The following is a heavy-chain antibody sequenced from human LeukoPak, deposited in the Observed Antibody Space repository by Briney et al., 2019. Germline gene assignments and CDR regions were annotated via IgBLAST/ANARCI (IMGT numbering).Heavy chain of an antibody. Sequence: GGSLRLSCAASGFTLSSYAMSWVRQAPGKGLEWVSAISGSGGSTYYADSVKGRFTISRDNSKNTLYLQMNSLRAEDTAVYYCAKDLLDYGDYGSRFDYWGQGTLVTVSS. J-gene: IGHJ4*02. D-gene: IGHD4-17*01. CDR3: AKDLLDYGDYGSRFDY. CDR2: ISGSGGST. CDR1: GFTLSSYA. V-gene: IGHV3-23*01.